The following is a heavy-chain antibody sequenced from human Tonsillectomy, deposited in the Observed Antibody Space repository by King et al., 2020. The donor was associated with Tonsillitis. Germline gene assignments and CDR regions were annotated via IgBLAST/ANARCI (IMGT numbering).Heavy chain of an antibody. CDR1: GGSISSGDYY. Sequence: QLQESGPGLVKPSQTLSLTCTVSGGSISSGDYYWSWIRQPPGKGLEWIGYIYYSGSTYYNPSLKSRVTISVDTSKNPFSLKLSSLTAADTAVYYCARGGGYYDSSGYPRAYYFDYWGQGTLVTVSS. CDR2: IYYSGST. J-gene: IGHJ4*02. V-gene: IGHV4-30-4*01. D-gene: IGHD3-22*01. CDR3: ARGGGYYDSSGYPRAYYFDY.